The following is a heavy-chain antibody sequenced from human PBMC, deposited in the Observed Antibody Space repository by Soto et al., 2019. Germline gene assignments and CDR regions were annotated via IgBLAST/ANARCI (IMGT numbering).Heavy chain of an antibody. V-gene: IGHV3-23*01. CDR3: AKDTSESYWYYYYGMHV. J-gene: IGHJ6*02. D-gene: IGHD1-26*01. Sequence: HPGGSVRLSCAASGFTFSGYAMSWVRQAPGKGLEWVSAISGSGGSTYYADSVKGRFTISRDNSKNTLYLQMNSLRAEDTAVYYCAKDTSESYWYYYYGMHVSCQGTTVSGS. CDR1: GFTFSGYA. CDR2: ISGSGGST.